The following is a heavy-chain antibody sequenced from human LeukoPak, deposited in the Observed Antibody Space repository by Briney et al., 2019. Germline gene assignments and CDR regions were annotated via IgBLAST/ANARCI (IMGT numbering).Heavy chain of an antibody. Sequence: SETLSLTCAVYGGSFSGYYWSWIRQSPGKGLEWIGEINHSGSTNYNPSLKSRVAISVDTSKNQFSLKLTSVTVADTAVYYRATNDTKTATDTFYWGQGTLVIVSS. CDR1: GGSFSGYY. CDR3: ATNDTKTATDTFY. D-gene: IGHD6-13*01. V-gene: IGHV4-34*01. CDR2: INHSGST. J-gene: IGHJ4*02.